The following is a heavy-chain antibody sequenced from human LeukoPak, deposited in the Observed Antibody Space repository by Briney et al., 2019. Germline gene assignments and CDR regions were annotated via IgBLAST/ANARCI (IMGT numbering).Heavy chain of an antibody. D-gene: IGHD1-1*01. J-gene: IGHJ6*02. CDR2: MNPNSGNT. V-gene: IGHV1-8*01. Sequence: ASVKASCKASGYTFTSYDINWVRQAPGQGLEWMGWMNPNSGNTGYAQKFQGRVTMTRDTSISTAYMELSSLRSEDTAVYYCARRIQLERGLRGMDVWGQGTTVTVSS. CDR1: GYTFTSYD. CDR3: ARRIQLERGLRGMDV.